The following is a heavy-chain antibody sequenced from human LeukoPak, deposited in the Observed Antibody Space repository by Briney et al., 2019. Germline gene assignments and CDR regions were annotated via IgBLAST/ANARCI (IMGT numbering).Heavy chain of an antibody. CDR2: ISSSGSTI. J-gene: IGHJ4*02. V-gene: IGHV3-11*01. CDR1: GFTFSDYY. D-gene: IGHD3-3*01. CDR3: ACYDFWSGYYPPDY. Sequence: GGSLRLSCAASGFTFSDYYMSWIRQAPGKGLEWVSYISSSGSTIYYADSAKGRFTISRDNAKNSLYLQMNSLRAEDTAVYYCACYDFWSGYYPPDYWGQGTLVTVSS.